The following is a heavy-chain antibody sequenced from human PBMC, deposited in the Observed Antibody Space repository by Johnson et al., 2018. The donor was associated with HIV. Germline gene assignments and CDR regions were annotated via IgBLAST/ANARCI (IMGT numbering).Heavy chain of an antibody. J-gene: IGHJ3*02. CDR3: ASLQDIVVVPAAIGAFDI. V-gene: IGHV3-30-3*01. CDR2: ISYDGSNK. CDR1: GFTFTNFA. Sequence: QVQLVESGGGVVQPGRSRRLSCAASGFTFTNFAMHWVRQAPGKGLEWVAVISYDGSNKYYADSVKGRFTISRDNSKNTLYLQMNSLRAEDTAVYYCASLQDIVVVPAAIGAFDIWGQGTMVTVSS. D-gene: IGHD2-2*02.